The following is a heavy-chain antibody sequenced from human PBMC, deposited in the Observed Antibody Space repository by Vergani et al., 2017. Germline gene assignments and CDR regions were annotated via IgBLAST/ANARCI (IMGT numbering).Heavy chain of an antibody. CDR2: ISYDGSNK. V-gene: IGHV3-30*18. Sequence: QVQLVESGGGVVQAGRSLRLSCAASGFTFSSYGMHWVRQAPGKGLEWVAVISYDGSNKYYADSVKGRFTISRDNSKNTLYLQMNSLRVEDTAVYYCAKSSDTTMPLADFDSWGQGTTVTVSS. D-gene: IGHD3-9*01. CDR3: AKSSDTTMPLADFDS. CDR1: GFTFSSYG. J-gene: IGHJ6*02.